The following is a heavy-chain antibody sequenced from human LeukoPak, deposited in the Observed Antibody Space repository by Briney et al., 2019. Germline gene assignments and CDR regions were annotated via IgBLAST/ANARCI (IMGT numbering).Heavy chain of an antibody. CDR1: GGSFSGYY. D-gene: IGHD3-10*01. J-gene: IGHJ6*03. V-gene: IGHV4-34*01. Sequence: PSETLSLTCAVYGGSFSGYYWSWIRQPPGKGLEWIGEINHSGSTNYNPSLKSRVTISVDTSKNQFSLKLSSVTAADTAVYYCARARSGSYYYYYMDVWGKGTTVTISS. CDR2: INHSGST. CDR3: ARARSGSYYYYYMDV.